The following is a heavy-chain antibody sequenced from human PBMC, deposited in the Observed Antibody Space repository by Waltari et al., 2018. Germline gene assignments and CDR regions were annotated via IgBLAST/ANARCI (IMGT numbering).Heavy chain of an antibody. D-gene: IGHD1-7*01. J-gene: IGHJ4*02. V-gene: IGHV3-23*01. CDR1: GFTFSNYG. CDR3: TKWAETTKAYFDD. Sequence: VQLWESGGVLEQPGGSLILSCSASGFTFSNYGLNWVRRAPGKGLKWVSSITGDGAYTYYTDSVKGRFIVSRDNSKNTVYLQMNSLRAEDTAVYFCTKWAETTKAYFDDWGQGILVTVAS. CDR2: ITGDGAYT.